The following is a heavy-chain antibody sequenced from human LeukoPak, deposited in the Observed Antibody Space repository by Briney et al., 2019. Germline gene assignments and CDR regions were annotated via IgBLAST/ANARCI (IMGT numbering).Heavy chain of an antibody. D-gene: IGHD6-13*01. CDR2: ISGSGGST. CDR1: GFTFSSYA. CDR3: AKVLGYERTYCCYMVV. J-gene: IGHJ6*03. V-gene: IGHV3-23*01. Sequence: GGSLRLSCAASGFTFSSYAMSWLRQAPGKGLEWVSAISGSGGSTYYADSVKGRFTISRDKSKNTRHLQMNSLRAEDRAVYYCAKVLGYERTYCCYMVVSGKGTTVTVSS.